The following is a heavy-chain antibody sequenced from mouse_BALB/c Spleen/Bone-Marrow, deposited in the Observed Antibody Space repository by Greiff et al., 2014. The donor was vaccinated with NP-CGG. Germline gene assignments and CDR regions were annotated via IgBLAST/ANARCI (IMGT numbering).Heavy chain of an antibody. Sequence: EVHLVESGPGLVKPSQSLSLTCTVTGYSITSDYAWNWIRQFPGNKLEWVGYISYSGGTNYNPSLKSRISITRDTSKNLFFLHLNSVTTEDTATYYCARVYYYRYWYFDVWGAGTTVTVSS. CDR3: ARVYYYRYWYFDV. CDR2: ISYSGGT. V-gene: IGHV3-2*02. D-gene: IGHD2-14*01. CDR1: GYSITSDYA. J-gene: IGHJ1*01.